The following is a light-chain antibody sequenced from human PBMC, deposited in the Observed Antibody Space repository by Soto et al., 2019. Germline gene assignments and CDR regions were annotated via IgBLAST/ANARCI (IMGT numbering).Light chain of an antibody. CDR2: GAS. CDR1: QSVSGTY. Sequence: EIVLTQSPGTLSLSPGERATLSCRASQSVSGTYLAWYQQKPGQAPRLLIHGASRRATGIPDRFSGSGSGTDFSLTISRLEPEDFAVYYCQQYGSSPPLTFGGGTKVEIK. V-gene: IGKV3-20*01. J-gene: IGKJ4*01. CDR3: QQYGSSPPLT.